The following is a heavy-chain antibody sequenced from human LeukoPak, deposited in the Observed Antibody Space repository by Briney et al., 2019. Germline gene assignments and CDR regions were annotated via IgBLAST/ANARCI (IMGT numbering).Heavy chain of an antibody. CDR1: GGTFSNHS. J-gene: IGHJ6*02. CDR2: IIPIFATA. D-gene: IGHD6-6*01. V-gene: IGHV1-69*01. CDR3: ARLDEYSSSSRYYGMDV. Sequence: SVKVSCKASGGTFSNHSISWVRQAPGQGLEWMGGIIPIFATANYAQKFHGRVTITADESTSTAYMELSSLRSEDTAFYYCARLDEYSSSSRYYGMDVWGQGTTVTVSS.